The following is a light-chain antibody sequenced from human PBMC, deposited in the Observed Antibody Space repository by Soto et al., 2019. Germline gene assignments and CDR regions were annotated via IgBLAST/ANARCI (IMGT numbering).Light chain of an antibody. Sequence: DIQVTQYPSSLSASVGDRVTITCRASQGIKNYLAWYQQKPGETPKLLIYAASTLESGIPPRFSGSGSGTDFTLTINNLQPEDVATYYCQRYYNAPFTFGGGTKVDIK. CDR3: QRYYNAPFT. CDR1: QGIKNY. J-gene: IGKJ4*01. V-gene: IGKV1-27*01. CDR2: AAS.